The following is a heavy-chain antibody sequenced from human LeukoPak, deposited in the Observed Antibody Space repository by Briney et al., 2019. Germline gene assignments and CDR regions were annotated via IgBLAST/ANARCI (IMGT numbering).Heavy chain of an antibody. D-gene: IGHD4-23*01. Sequence: PGGSLRLSCAASGFTFSDYYMSWVRQAPGKGLEWVSYISGGSTTIYYADSAKGRFTISRDNAKNSLYLQMNSLRADDTAVYYCAREGYGGNSGGLIDYWGQGTLVTVSS. CDR2: ISGGSTTI. CDR3: AREGYGGNSGGLIDY. V-gene: IGHV3-11*01. CDR1: GFTFSDYY. J-gene: IGHJ4*02.